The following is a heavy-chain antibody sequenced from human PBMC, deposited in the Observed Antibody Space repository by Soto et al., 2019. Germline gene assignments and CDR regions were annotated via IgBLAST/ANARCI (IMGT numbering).Heavy chain of an antibody. V-gene: IGHV4-39*01. Sequence: PSETLSLTCTVSGGSISSSSYYWGWIRQPPGKGLEWIGSIYYSGSTYYNPSLKSRVTISVDTSKNQFSLKLSSVTAADTAVYYCARQEPGLYYYYGMDVWGQGTTVTVSS. CDR2: IYYSGST. CDR3: ARQEPGLYYYYGMDV. CDR1: GGSISSSSYY. J-gene: IGHJ6*02.